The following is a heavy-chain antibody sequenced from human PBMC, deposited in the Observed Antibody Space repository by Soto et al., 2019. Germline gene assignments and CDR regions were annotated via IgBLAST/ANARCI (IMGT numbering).Heavy chain of an antibody. CDR1: SGSISSSNW. J-gene: IGHJ1*01. D-gene: IGHD2-15*01. CDR3: ARGDCSGGSCYSSAEYFQH. CDR2: IYHSGST. Sequence: QVQLQESGPGLVKPSGTLSLTCAVSSGSISSSNWWSWVRQPPGKGLEWIGEIYHSGSTNYNPSRKSRVTISVDKSKNQFSLKLSSVTAADTAVYYCARGDCSGGSCYSSAEYFQHWGQGTLVTVSS. V-gene: IGHV4-4*02.